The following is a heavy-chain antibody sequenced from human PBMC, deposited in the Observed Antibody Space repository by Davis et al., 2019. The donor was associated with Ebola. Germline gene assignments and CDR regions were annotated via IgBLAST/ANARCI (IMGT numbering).Heavy chain of an antibody. V-gene: IGHV4-39*07. Sequence: MPSETLSLTCTVSGGSISSSSYYWGWIRQPPGKGLEWIGSIYYSGSTYYNPSLKSRVTISVDTSKNQFSLKLSSVTAADTAVYYCARSTGITENWFDPWGQGTLVTVSS. J-gene: IGHJ5*02. CDR3: ARSTGITENWFDP. CDR2: IYYSGST. CDR1: GGSISSSSYY. D-gene: IGHD1-20*01.